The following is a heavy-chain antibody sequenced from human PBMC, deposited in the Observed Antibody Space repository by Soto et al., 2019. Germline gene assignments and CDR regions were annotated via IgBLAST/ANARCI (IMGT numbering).Heavy chain of an antibody. CDR1: GFTFSRFD. D-gene: IGHD2-15*01. CDR3: AKTVSIAVVAAPNFDS. V-gene: IGHV3-23*01. Sequence: EVQLLESGGGLVQPGGSLRLSCAASGFTFSRFDMSWVRQAPGKGLQWVAGISLGGGSTYYTDSVKGRFTISRDNSENTLYLQMNSLRGEDTAVYYCAKTVSIAVVAAPNFDSGGQGTLVTVSS. CDR2: ISLGGGST. J-gene: IGHJ4*02.